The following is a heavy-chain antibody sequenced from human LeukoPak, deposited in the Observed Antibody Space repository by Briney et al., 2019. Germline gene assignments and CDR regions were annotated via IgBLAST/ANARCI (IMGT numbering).Heavy chain of an antibody. CDR1: GGSISSCY. J-gene: IGHJ5*02. CDR3: ARRGGQYSGYDPNWFDP. V-gene: IGHV4-59*01. CDR2: IYYSGST. Sequence: SETLSLTCTVSGGSISSCYWSWIRQPPGKGLEWIGYIYYSGSTIYNPSLKSRVTISVDTSKNQFSLKLSSVTAADTAVYYCARRGGQYSGYDPNWFDPWGQGTLVTVSS. D-gene: IGHD5-12*01.